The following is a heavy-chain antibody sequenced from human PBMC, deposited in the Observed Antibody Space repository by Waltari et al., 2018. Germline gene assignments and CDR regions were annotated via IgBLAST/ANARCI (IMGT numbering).Heavy chain of an antibody. CDR3: AKGNSDEYSSSIYFDY. V-gene: IGHV3-9*03. CDR1: GFTFDDYA. CDR2: ISWNSGSI. Sequence: EVQLVESGGGLVQPGRSLRLSCAASGFTFDDYAMHWVRQAPGKGLEWGSGISWNSGSIGYADSVKGRFTISRDNAKNSLYLQMNSLRAEDMALYYCAKGNSDEYSSSIYFDYWGQGTLVTVSS. D-gene: IGHD6-6*01. J-gene: IGHJ4*02.